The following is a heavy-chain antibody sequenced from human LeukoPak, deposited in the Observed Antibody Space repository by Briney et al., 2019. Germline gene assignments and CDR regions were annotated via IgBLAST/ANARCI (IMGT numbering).Heavy chain of an antibody. J-gene: IGHJ3*02. CDR1: GGSISSYY. V-gene: IGHV4-59*08. Sequence: SETLSLTCTVFGGSISSYYWSWIRQPPGKGLEWIGYIYYSGSTNYNPSLKSRVTISVDTSKNQFSLKLSSVTAADTAVYYCARHTYYDFWSGPSDAFDIWGQGTMVTVSS. CDR3: ARHTYYDFWSGPSDAFDI. D-gene: IGHD3-3*01. CDR2: IYYSGST.